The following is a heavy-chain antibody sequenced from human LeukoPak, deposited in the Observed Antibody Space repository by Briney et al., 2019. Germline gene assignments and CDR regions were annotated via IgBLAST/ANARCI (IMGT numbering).Heavy chain of an antibody. CDR2: INHSGST. Sequence: PSETLSLTCAVYGGSFSGYYWSWIRQPPGKGLEWIGEINHSGSTNYNPSLKGRVTISVDTSKNQFSLKLSSVTAADTAVYYCARVTGSGSYYYYYYMDVWGKGTTVTVSS. CDR3: ARVTGSGSYYYYYYMDV. CDR1: GGSFSGYY. V-gene: IGHV4-34*01. D-gene: IGHD3-10*01. J-gene: IGHJ6*03.